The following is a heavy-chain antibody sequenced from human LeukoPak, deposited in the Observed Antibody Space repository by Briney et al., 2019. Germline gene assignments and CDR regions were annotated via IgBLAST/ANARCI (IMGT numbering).Heavy chain of an antibody. V-gene: IGHV3-74*01. CDR2: INDGGTYT. CDR1: GFAFSEYW. D-gene: IGHD1-14*01. CDR3: ASRTGVY. Sequence: PGGSLRLSCAGSGFAFSEYWMHWARQTPEKGLMWVSRINDGGTYTAYADSVKGRFAISRDNAMNTLYLQMNNLRAEDTAVYYCASRTGVYWGQGTLVSVSS. J-gene: IGHJ4*02.